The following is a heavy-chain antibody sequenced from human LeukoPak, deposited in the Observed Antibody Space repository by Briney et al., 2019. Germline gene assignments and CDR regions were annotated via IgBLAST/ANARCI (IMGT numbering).Heavy chain of an antibody. D-gene: IGHD1-26*01. CDR3: AKSDGGSYWGDYFDY. CDR2: ISGSGGST. J-gene: IGHJ4*02. Sequence: PGGSLRLSCAASGFTFSSYEMNWVRQAPGKGLEWVSAISGSGGSTYYADSVKGRFTISRDNSKDTLYLQMNSLRAEDTAVYYCAKSDGGSYWGDYFDYWGQGTLVTVSS. CDR1: GFTFSSYE. V-gene: IGHV3-23*01.